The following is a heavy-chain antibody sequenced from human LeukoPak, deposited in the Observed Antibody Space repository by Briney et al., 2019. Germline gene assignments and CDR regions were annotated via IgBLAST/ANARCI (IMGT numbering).Heavy chain of an antibody. J-gene: IGHJ4*02. CDR3: ALLGAPPGD. CDR1: GFTFSSYS. V-gene: IGHV3-21*04. D-gene: IGHD1-26*01. CDR2: ISSSSSYM. Sequence: GGSLRLSCAASGFTFSSYSMNWVRQAPGKGLEWVSSISSSSSYMYYADSVKGRFTISRDNAKNSLYMQVNSLKSEDTAVYYCALLGAPPGDWGQGTLVTVSS.